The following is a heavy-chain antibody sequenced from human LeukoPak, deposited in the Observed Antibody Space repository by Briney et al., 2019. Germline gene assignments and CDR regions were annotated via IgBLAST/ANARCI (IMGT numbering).Heavy chain of an antibody. Sequence: SQTPSLTCAISGDSVSSKSADWNWIRQSPSRGLEWLGRTYYRSRWYNDYAVSVKSRITINPDTSKNQFSLHLNSVTPEDTAVYYCARGSSGWYDWGQGTLVTVSS. CDR1: GDSVSSKSAD. CDR3: ARGSSGWYD. D-gene: IGHD6-19*01. J-gene: IGHJ4*02. CDR2: TYYRSRWYN. V-gene: IGHV6-1*01.